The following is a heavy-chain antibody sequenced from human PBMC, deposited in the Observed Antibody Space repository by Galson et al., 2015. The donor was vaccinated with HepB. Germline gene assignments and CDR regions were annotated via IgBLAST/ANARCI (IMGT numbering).Heavy chain of an antibody. V-gene: IGHV1-18*01. CDR1: GYTFTSYG. D-gene: IGHD3-3*01. Sequence: SVKVSCKASGYTFTSYGISWVRQAPGQGLEWMGWISVYNGNTNYAQKLQGRVTMTTDTSTSTAYMELRSLRSDDTAVYYCARAGDFWSGYYWFDPWGQGTLVTVSS. CDR2: ISVYNGNT. J-gene: IGHJ5*02. CDR3: ARAGDFWSGYYWFDP.